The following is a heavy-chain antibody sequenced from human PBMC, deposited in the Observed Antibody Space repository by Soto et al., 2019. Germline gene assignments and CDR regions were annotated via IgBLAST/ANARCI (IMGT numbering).Heavy chain of an antibody. CDR1: GYNFNAFY. CDR3: ARAPQPRGAAAAFAY. CDR2: INPNSGGT. D-gene: IGHD2-2*01. J-gene: IGHJ4*02. V-gene: IGHV1-2*02. Sequence: GASVKVSCKTSGYNFNAFYIHWVRQAPGQGLEWMGWINPNSGGTKFAQRFQGRVTMTRDTSINTTYIEVTSLTSDDTAMYFCARAPQPRGAAAAFAYWGQGSLVTVSS.